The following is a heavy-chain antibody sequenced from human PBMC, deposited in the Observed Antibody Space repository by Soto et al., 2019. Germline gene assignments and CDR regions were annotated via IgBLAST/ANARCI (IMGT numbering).Heavy chain of an antibody. J-gene: IGHJ6*02. V-gene: IGHV3-74*01. CDR3: ARDLGYCISTSCYGRNGYYYSGMDV. CDR1: GFPFSSYW. Sequence: GRSPRLSCTASGFPFSSYWMHSLRQAPGKGLVWVSRINSDGSSTSYADSVKGRFTISRDNAKNTLYLQMNSLRAEDTAVYYCARDLGYCISTSCYGRNGYYYSGMDVWGQGTTVTVSS. D-gene: IGHD2-2*01. CDR2: INSDGSST.